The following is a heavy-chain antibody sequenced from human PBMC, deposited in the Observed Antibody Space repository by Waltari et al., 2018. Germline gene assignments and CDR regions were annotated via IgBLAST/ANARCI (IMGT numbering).Heavy chain of an antibody. CDR1: GDSVSSNSSA. D-gene: IGHD6-13*01. CDR3: ARSGAAGNFRYYYYGMDV. J-gene: IGHJ6*02. Sequence: QVQLQQSGPGLVKPSQTLSLTCAISGDSVSSNSSAWNWLSHSPSRGLEWMGRTYYRSKGYNEYAVSVKSRITINPDTSKNQFSLQLNSVTPEDTAVYYCARSGAAGNFRYYYYGMDVWGQGTTVTVSS. CDR2: TYYRSKGYN. V-gene: IGHV6-1*01.